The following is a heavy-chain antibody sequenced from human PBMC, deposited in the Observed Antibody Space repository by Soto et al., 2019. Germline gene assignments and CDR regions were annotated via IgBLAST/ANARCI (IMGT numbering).Heavy chain of an antibody. Sequence: EVQLLESGGGLVQPGGSLRISRAASGFTFSSYAMSWVRQAPGKGLEWVSAISGSGGSTYYADSVKGRFTISRDNSKNTLYLQMNSLRAEDTAVYYCAKDTRSSTTFPRYCSGSSCPKERGYWGQGTLVTVSS. J-gene: IGHJ4*02. CDR3: AKDTRSSTTFPRYCSGSSCPKERGY. V-gene: IGHV3-23*01. D-gene: IGHD2-15*01. CDR1: GFTFSSYA. CDR2: ISGSGGST.